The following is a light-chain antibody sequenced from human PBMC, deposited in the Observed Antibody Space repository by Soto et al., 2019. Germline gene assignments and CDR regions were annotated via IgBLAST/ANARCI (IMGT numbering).Light chain of an antibody. Sequence: VLTQPPSVSGAPGQRVTISCTGSSSNIGSTYDVQWYQQLPGTAPKLLIHGNTDRPSGVPDRFSGSKSGTSASLAITGLQADDEADYYRQSYDDSPSAHYVFVTGP. V-gene: IGLV1-40*01. CDR1: SSNIGSTYD. J-gene: IGLJ1*01. CDR2: GNT. CDR3: QSYDDSPSAHYV.